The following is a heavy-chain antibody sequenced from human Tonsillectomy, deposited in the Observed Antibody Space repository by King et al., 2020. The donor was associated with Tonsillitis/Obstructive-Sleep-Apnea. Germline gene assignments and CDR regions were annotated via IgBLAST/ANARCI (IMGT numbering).Heavy chain of an antibody. D-gene: IGHD3-3*01. V-gene: IGHV4-31*01. Sequence: QLQESGPGLVKPSQNLSLTCTVSGGSISSGDYYWSWIRQHPGEGLEWIGDIYYSGRTFYNTSLKSLVTMSVDTSKNQFSLRLSSVTAADTAVYYCARIRSGYAGYAFDIWGLGTMVTVSS. J-gene: IGHJ3*02. CDR1: GGSISSGDYY. CDR3: ARIRSGYAGYAFDI. CDR2: IYYSGRT.